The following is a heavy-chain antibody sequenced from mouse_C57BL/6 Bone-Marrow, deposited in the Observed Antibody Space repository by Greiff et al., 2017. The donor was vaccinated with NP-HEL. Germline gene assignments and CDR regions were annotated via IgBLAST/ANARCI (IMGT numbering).Heavy chain of an antibody. CDR1: GYTFTDYY. CDR3: ASPYYYGSHWYFDV. D-gene: IGHD1-1*01. V-gene: IGHV1-19*01. Sequence: EVKLQESGPVLVKPGASVKMSCKASGYTFTDYYMNWVKQSHGKSLEWIGVINPYNGGTSYNQKFKGKATLTVDKSSSTAYMELNSLTSEDSAVYYCASPYYYGSHWYFDVWGTGTTVTVSS. J-gene: IGHJ1*03. CDR2: INPYNGGT.